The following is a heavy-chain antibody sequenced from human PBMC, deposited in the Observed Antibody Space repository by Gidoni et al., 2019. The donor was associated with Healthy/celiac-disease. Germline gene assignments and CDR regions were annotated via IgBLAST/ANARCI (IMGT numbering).Heavy chain of an antibody. CDR2: ISSSSSTI. J-gene: IGHJ3*02. D-gene: IGHD1-26*01. Sequence: EVQLVESGGGLVQPGGSLRLSCAASGFTFSSYSMNWVRQAPGKGLEWVSYISSSSSTIYYADSVKGRFTISRDNAKNSLYLQMNSLRDEDTAVYYCARGISGSYYRAFGIWGQGTMVTVSS. V-gene: IGHV3-48*02. CDR3: ARGISGSYYRAFGI. CDR1: GFTFSSYS.